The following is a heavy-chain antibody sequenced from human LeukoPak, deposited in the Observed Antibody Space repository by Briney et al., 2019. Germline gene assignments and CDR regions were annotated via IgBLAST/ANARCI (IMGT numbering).Heavy chain of an antibody. J-gene: IGHJ4*02. Sequence: GGSLRLSCAASGFTFSSYAMSWVRQAPGKGLEWVSAISGSGGSTYYADSVKGRFTISRDNSKNTLYLQMNSLRAEDTAFYYCATSLRYGGNSYWGQGTLVTVSS. CDR1: GFTFSSYA. V-gene: IGHV3-23*01. CDR2: ISGSGGST. CDR3: ATSLRYGGNSY. D-gene: IGHD4-23*01.